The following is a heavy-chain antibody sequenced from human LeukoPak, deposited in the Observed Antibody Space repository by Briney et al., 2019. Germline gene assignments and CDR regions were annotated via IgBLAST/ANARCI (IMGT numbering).Heavy chain of an antibody. J-gene: IGHJ3*01. V-gene: IGHV3-7*01. CDR1: GFAFSSYS. CDR2: IKQDGSEK. D-gene: IGHD5-18*01. Sequence: GGSLRLSCAASGFAFSSYSMNWVRQAPGKGLEWVANIKQDGSEKYYVDSVKGRFTISRDNAKNSLYLQMNSLRAEDTAVYYCARGRGNSYVWGQGTMVSVSS. CDR3: ARGRGNSYV.